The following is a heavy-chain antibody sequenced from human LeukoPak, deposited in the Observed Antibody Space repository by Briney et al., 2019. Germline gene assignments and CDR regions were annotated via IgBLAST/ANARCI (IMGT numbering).Heavy chain of an antibody. J-gene: IGHJ4*02. CDR1: GFTFGNYG. Sequence: PGGSLRLSCAASGFTFGNYGMSWVRQAPGKGFEWISSISGGGDSTDFADSVKGRFIISRDNSKNVLYLQINSLRAEDTALYYCVQEVGAVFFASWGQGTLVTVSS. CDR2: ISGGGDST. V-gene: IGHV3-23*01. D-gene: IGHD1-26*01. CDR3: VQEVGAVFFAS.